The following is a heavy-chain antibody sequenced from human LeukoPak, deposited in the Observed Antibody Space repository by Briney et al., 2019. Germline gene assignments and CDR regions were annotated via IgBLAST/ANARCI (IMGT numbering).Heavy chain of an antibody. D-gene: IGHD3-16*02. CDR2: IRSKANGYAT. V-gene: IGHV3-73*01. J-gene: IGHJ4*02. CDR3: SRRVDGGDGGSYPPLDY. Sequence: QPGRSLRLSCAASAFTFSVSAMHWVSQASGKGLEWVGRIRSKANGYATTYAASVKGRFTIFREDSKNTAYLQVNSLQTEDTAVYYCSRRVDGGDGGSYPPLDYWGQGTLVTVSS. CDR1: AFTFSVSA.